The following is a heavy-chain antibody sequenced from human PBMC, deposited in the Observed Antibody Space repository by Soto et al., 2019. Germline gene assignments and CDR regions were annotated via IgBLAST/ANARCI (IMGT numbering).Heavy chain of an antibody. CDR3: ARVAGITIFGVVIRPKRGWFDP. D-gene: IGHD3-3*01. V-gene: IGHV4-39*01. J-gene: IGHJ5*02. CDR2: IYKSATT. CDR1: GDSISNLDYF. Sequence: PSETLSLTCSVSGDSISNLDYFWAWIRQPPGQALEYIGYIYKSATTYYNPSFESRVAISVDTSKSQFSLKLSSVTAADTAVYYCARVAGITIFGVVIRPKRGWFDPWGQGTLVTVSS.